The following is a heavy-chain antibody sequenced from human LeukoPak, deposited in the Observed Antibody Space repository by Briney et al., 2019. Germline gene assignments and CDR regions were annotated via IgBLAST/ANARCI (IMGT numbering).Heavy chain of an antibody. J-gene: IGHJ3*02. V-gene: IGHV3-21*01. Sequence: GGSLRLSCAASGFTFSSYSMNWVRQAPGKGLEWVSSISSSSSYIYYADSVKGRFTISRDNAKNSLCLQMNSLRAEDTAVYYCARDRELYYYDSSGYGFDIWGQGTMVTVSS. CDR3: ARDRELYYYDSSGYGFDI. CDR2: ISSSSSYI. CDR1: GFTFSSYS. D-gene: IGHD3-22*01.